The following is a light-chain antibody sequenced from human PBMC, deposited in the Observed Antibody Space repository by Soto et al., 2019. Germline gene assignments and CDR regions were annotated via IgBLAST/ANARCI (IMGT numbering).Light chain of an antibody. CDR2: DDS. CDR3: HVWDSSSGHYI. Sequence: SYELTQPPSVSVAPGQTARISCGGNNIGRKSVHWYQQKPGRAPVVVVYDDSDRPSGIPERFSGANSGDTATLTISRVEAGDEADYYCHVWDSSSGHYIFGTGTKVTV. J-gene: IGLJ1*01. CDR1: NIGRKS. V-gene: IGLV3-21*02.